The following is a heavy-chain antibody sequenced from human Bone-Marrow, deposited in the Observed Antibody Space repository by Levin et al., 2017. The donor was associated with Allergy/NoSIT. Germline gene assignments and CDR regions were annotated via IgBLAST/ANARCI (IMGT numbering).Heavy chain of an antibody. Sequence: SETLSLTCTVSGGSISSSSYYWGWIRQPPGKGLEWIGSIYYSGSTYYNPSLKSRVTISVDTSKNQFSLKLSSVTAADTAVYYCARDIWKAGLVEGADWFDPWGQGTLVTVSS. D-gene: IGHD3/OR15-3a*01. CDR2: IYYSGST. V-gene: IGHV4-39*07. J-gene: IGHJ5*02. CDR1: GGSISSSSYY. CDR3: ARDIWKAGLVEGADWFDP.